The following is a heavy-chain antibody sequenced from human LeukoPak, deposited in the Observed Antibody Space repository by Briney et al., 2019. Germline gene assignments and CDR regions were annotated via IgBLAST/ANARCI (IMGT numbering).Heavy chain of an antibody. V-gene: IGHV3-30-3*01. CDR1: EFIFINYA. CDR3: ARDLDSSSWYILWFDP. CDR2: ISYDGSNK. D-gene: IGHD6-13*01. Sequence: PGGSLRLSCAASEFIFINYAMHWVGPAPGKGLEWVAFISYDGSNKYYADSVKGRFTISRDNSMNTLFLQMNSLRTEDTAVYYCARDLDSSSWYILWFDPGAREPWSPSPQ. J-gene: IGHJ5*02.